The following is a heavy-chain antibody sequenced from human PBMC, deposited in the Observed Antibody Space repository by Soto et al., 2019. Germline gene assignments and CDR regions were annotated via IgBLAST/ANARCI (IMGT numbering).Heavy chain of an antibody. CDR1: GYTFTGYY. CDR2: INPNSGGT. Sequence: ASVKVSCKASGYTFTGYYMHWVRHAPGQGLEWMGWINPNSGGTNYAQKFQGWVTMTRDTSISTAYMELSRLRSDDTAVYYCARGAYYYDSSGYLYYYGMDVWGQGTTVTVSS. J-gene: IGHJ6*02. D-gene: IGHD3-22*01. V-gene: IGHV1-2*04. CDR3: ARGAYYYDSSGYLYYYGMDV.